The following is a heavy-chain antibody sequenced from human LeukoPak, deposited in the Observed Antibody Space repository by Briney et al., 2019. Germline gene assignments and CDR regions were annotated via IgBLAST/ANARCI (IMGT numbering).Heavy chain of an antibody. D-gene: IGHD3-22*01. Sequence: GGSLRLSCAASGFTFSDYYMSWIRQAPGKGLEWVSYISSSGSTIYYTDSVKGRFTISRDNAKNSLYLQMNSLRAEDTAVYYCARNYYDSSGYYYEIYHYYMDVWGKGTTVTVSS. CDR1: GFTFSDYY. V-gene: IGHV3-11*01. J-gene: IGHJ6*03. CDR3: ARNYYDSSGYYYEIYHYYMDV. CDR2: ISSSGSTI.